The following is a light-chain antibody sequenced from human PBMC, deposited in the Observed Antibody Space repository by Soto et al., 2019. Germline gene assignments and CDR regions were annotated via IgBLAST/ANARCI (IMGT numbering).Light chain of an antibody. Sequence: QSALNPPASVYGSPGQSITISCPGTSSDVGGFNYVSWYQQHPGKAPKLMIYDVTNRPSGVSYRFSGSKSGNTASLTISGLQAEDEADYYCNSYTSSSTYVFGTGTKVTVL. V-gene: IGLV2-14*03. CDR1: SSDVGGFNY. CDR2: DVT. J-gene: IGLJ1*01. CDR3: NSYTSSSTYV.